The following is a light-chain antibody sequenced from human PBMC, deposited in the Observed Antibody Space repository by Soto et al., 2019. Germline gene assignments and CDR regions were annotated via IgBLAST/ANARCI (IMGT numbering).Light chain of an antibody. CDR2: SNN. V-gene: IGLV1-44*01. Sequence: QSVLTQPPSASGTPGQRVTISCSGSSSNIGSNTVNWYQQLPGTAPKLLIYSNNQRPSGVPDRFSGSKSGTSASLAISGLQSEDEAHYYCAALDDSLNGFYVFGTGTKVTVL. J-gene: IGLJ1*01. CDR3: AALDDSLNGFYV. CDR1: SSNIGSNT.